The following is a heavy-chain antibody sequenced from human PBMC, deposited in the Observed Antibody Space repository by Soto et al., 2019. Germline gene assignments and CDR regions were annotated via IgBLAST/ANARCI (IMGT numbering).Heavy chain of an antibody. Sequence: GASVKVSCKASGYTFTDYYMHWVRQAPGQGLEWMGWISAYNGNTNYAQKLQGRVTITTETSTSTAYMELRSLRSDDTAVYYCARGVRRVVLPAANSPRGYYYYYYYMDVWGKGTTVTVS. J-gene: IGHJ6*03. CDR3: ARGVRRVVLPAANSPRGYYYYYYYMDV. D-gene: IGHD2-2*01. CDR1: GYTFTDYY. V-gene: IGHV1-18*04. CDR2: ISAYNGNT.